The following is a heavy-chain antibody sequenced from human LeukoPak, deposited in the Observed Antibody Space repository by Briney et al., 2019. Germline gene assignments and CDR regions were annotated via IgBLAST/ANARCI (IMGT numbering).Heavy chain of an antibody. D-gene: IGHD1-26*01. Sequence: GASVKVSCKASGYTFTSHGISWVRQAPGQGLEWMGWISTYNGNTNYAQKLQGRVSMTTDTSTSTAYMDLRSLRSDDTAVYYCAREIDRRELRFLDYWGQGTLVTVSS. CDR2: ISTYNGNT. J-gene: IGHJ4*02. CDR3: AREIDRRELRFLDY. CDR1: GYTFTSHG. V-gene: IGHV1-18*01.